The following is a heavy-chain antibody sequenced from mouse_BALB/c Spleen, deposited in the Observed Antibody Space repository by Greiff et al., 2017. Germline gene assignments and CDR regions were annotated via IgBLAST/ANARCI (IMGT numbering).Heavy chain of an antibody. J-gene: IGHJ4*01. CDR3: AKSDTTEVAYYYALDY. Sequence: QVHVKQSGAELVRPGTSVKVSCKASGYAFTNYLIEWVKQRPGQGLEWIGVINPGSGGTNYNEKFKGKATLTADKSSSTAYMQLSSLTSDDSAVYLGAKSDTTEVAYYYALDYWGQGTSVTVSS. D-gene: IGHD1-1*01. CDR2: INPGSGGT. V-gene: IGHV1-54*01. CDR1: GYAFTNYL.